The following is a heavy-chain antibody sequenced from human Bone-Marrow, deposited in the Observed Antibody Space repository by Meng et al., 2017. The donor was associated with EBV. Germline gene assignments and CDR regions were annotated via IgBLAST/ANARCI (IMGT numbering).Heavy chain of an antibody. CDR1: GGTFRSDA. CDR2: LIPMSDAP. D-gene: IGHD3-10*01. V-gene: IGHV1-69*01. CDR3: ASESGRGFTPDY. J-gene: IGHJ4*02. Sequence: QVPLVSAGAEVKKPGSSVKVSCKTSGGTFRSDAISWVRQAPGQGLEWMGGLIPMSDAPHYAQKFQGRVTITADESTSTHYMDLSGLRSEDTAVYYCASESGRGFTPDYWGQGTLVTVSS.